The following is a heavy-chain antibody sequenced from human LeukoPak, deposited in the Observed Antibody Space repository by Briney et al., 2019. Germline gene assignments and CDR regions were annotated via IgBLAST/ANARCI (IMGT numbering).Heavy chain of an antibody. D-gene: IGHD5-12*01. CDR3: ARLGRVAAAGAYDYHSMDV. CDR2: IYYSGST. Sequence: PSQTLSLTCTVSGGSISSGDYYWSWIRQPPGKGLEWIGYIYYSGSTYYNPSLKSRVTISVDTSKNQFSLKLSSVTAADTALYYCARLGRVAAAGAYDYHSMDVWGQGITVTVSS. V-gene: IGHV4-30-4*01. CDR1: GGSISSGDYY. J-gene: IGHJ6*02.